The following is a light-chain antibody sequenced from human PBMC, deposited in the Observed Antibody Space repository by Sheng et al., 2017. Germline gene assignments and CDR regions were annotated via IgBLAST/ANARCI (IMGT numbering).Light chain of an antibody. CDR2: DVS. V-gene: IGKV3D-20*02. Sequence: ETVLTQSPGTLSLSPGERATLSCRASQSVSSSYLAWYQQKPGQAPTLLMYDVSNRAPDIPSRYSGSGSGTDFTLTIRSLQPEDVAVYYCQDGSAWPLSFGGGTKVEI. CDR1: QSVSSSY. CDR3: QDGSAWPLS. J-gene: IGKJ4*01.